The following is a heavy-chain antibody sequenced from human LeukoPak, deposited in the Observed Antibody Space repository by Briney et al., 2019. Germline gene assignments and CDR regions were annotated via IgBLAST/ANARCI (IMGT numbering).Heavy chain of an antibody. Sequence: GASVKVSCKASGYTFTSYYMHWVRQAPGQGLEWMGIINPSGGSTSYAQKFQSRVTMTRDTSTSTVYMELSSLRSEDTAVYYCARFKTGYCSGGSCLPAGRAFDIWGQGTMVTVSS. J-gene: IGHJ3*02. CDR3: ARFKTGYCSGGSCLPAGRAFDI. CDR1: GYTFTSYY. V-gene: IGHV1-46*01. CDR2: INPSGGST. D-gene: IGHD2-15*01.